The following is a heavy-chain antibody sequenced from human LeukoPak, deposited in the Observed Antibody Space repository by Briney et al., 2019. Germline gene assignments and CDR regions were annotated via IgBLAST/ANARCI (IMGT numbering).Heavy chain of an antibody. V-gene: IGHV4-39*02. CDR3: ARDRTGVFGAGYYFDY. D-gene: IGHD3/OR15-3a*01. J-gene: IGHJ4*02. Sequence: SETLSLTCTVSGGSISSSSYYWGWIRQPPGKGLEWIGSIYYSGSTYYNPSLKSRVTISVDTSKNQFSLKLSSVTAADTAVYYCARDRTGVFGAGYYFDYWGQGTLVTVSS. CDR1: GGSISSSSYY. CDR2: IYYSGST.